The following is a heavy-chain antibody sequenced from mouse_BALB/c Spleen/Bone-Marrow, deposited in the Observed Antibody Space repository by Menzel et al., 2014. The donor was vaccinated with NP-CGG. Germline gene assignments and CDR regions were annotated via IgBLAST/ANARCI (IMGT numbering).Heavy chain of an antibody. CDR3: ARNYGSSLDY. D-gene: IGHD1-1*01. CDR2: IDPANGNT. V-gene: IGHV14-3*02. CDR1: GFNIEDSY. J-gene: IGHJ2*01. Sequence: EVHLVESGAEIVKPGASVKSSCTTSGFNIEDSYIYWMKQRPEQGLEWIGRIDPANGNTEYDPKFQGKATITVDTSSATAYLQLSSLTSEDTAVYYCARNYGSSLDYWGQGTTLTVSS.